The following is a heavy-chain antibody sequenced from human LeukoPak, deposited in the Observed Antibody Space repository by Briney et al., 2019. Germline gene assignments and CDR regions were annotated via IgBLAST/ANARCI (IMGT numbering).Heavy chain of an antibody. V-gene: IGHV3-23*01. J-gene: IGHJ4*02. Sequence: PGASLRPSCAASGFTFSNYAMSWVRQAPGKGLEWVSAITGSDGNTYYADPVKGRFTISRDNSKNTLYLQMNSLRAEDTAVYYCAQWGDFDVLTGYYVPDFWGQGTLVTVSS. D-gene: IGHD3-9*01. CDR2: ITGSDGNT. CDR1: GFTFSNYA. CDR3: AQWGDFDVLTGYYVPDF.